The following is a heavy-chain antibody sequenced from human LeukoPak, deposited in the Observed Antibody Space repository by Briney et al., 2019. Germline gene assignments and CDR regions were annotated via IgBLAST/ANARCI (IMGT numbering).Heavy chain of an antibody. CDR2: IYWNDDK. J-gene: IGHJ5*01. CDR3: ARIVVVVAAGPNWFDS. Sequence: SGPTLVNPTQTLTLTCTFAGFSLSTSGVGVGWIRQPPEKDLEWLALIYWNDDKRYSPFLKSRLTITKDTSKNQVVLTMTNMDAVDTATYYCARIVVVVAAGPNWFDSWGEGTLVTVSS. V-gene: IGHV2-5*01. CDR1: GFSLSTSGVG. D-gene: IGHD2-15*01.